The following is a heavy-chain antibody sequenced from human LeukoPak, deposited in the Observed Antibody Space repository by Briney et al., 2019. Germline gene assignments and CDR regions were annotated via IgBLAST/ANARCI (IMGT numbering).Heavy chain of an antibody. Sequence: SETLSLTCTVSGYSISSGYYWAWIRQTPGKGLEWIGSIYHTSSTYRNRSIRSRVTISVDTSKNQFSLKLSSLTAADTAVYYCARGGSRYQLLNWFDPWGQGTLVTVSS. D-gene: IGHD2-2*01. J-gene: IGHJ5*02. CDR2: IYHTSST. CDR3: ARGGSRYQLLNWFDP. V-gene: IGHV4-38-2*02. CDR1: GYSISSGYY.